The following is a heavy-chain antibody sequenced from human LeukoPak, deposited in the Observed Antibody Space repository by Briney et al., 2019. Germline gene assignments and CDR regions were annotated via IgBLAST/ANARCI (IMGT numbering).Heavy chain of an antibody. CDR2: ISYSGST. J-gene: IGHJ6*03. Sequence: SETLSLTCTVSGGSISSGDYYWSWIRQPPGKGLEWIGYISYSGSTSYNPSLKSPFTISMDTSKNQISLRLSSVTAADTAVYYCARAVNYDFWSACYYYMDVWGKGTTVTVSS. D-gene: IGHD3-3*01. V-gene: IGHV4-30-4*01. CDR1: GGSISSGDYY. CDR3: ARAVNYDFWSACYYYMDV.